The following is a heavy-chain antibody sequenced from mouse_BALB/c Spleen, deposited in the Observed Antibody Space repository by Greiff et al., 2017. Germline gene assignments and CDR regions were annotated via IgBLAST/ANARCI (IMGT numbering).Heavy chain of an antibody. CDR2: IWAGGST. J-gene: IGHJ3*01. CDR3: ARDGGGGLLRSFAY. V-gene: IGHV2-9*02. D-gene: IGHD1-1*01. Sequence: QVQLKESGPGLVAPSQSLSITCTVSGFSLTSYGVHWVRQPPGKGLEWLGVIWAGGSTNYNSALMSRLSISKDNSKSQVFLKMNSLQTDDTAMYYCARDGGGGLLRSFAYWGQGTLVTVSA. CDR1: GFSLTSYG.